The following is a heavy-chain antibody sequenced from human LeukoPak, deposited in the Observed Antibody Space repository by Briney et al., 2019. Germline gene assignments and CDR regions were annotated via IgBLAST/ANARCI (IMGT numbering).Heavy chain of an antibody. V-gene: IGHV3-23*01. D-gene: IGHD1-1*01. CDR3: AKNPRLEGWIYFDS. CDR2: ISGSGGRI. CDR1: GCTFSSYS. J-gene: IGHJ4*02. Sequence: GGSLRLSCAASGCTFSSYSMSWVRQAPGKGLEWVLSISGSGGRIDYADSVKGRFTISRDNSKNTLSLQMNSLTAEDTAVYYCAKNPRLEGWIYFDSWGQGILVTVSS.